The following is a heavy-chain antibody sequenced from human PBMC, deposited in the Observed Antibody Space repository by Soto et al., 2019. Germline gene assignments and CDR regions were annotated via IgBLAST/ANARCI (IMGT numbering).Heavy chain of an antibody. D-gene: IGHD6-13*01. J-gene: IGHJ6*03. CDR2: IRSKANSYAT. CDR1: GFTFSGSA. V-gene: IGHV3-73*01. Sequence: EVQLVESGGGLVQPGGSLKLSCAASGFTFSGSAMHWVRQASGKGLEWVGRIRSKANSYATAYAASGKGRFTISRDDSKNTAYLQMNSLKTEDTAVYYCTSRGAAGTLGYYYYMDVWGKGTTVTVSS. CDR3: TSRGAAGTLGYYYYMDV.